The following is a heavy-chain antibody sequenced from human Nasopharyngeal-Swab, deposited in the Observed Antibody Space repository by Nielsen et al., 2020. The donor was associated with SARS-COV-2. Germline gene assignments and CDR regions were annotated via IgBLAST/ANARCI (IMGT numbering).Heavy chain of an antibody. Sequence: ASVKVSCKASGYTFTRNYIHWIRQAPGQGLEWMGIINPGGDYTNYAQKFQSRVTVTKDTSTSTVYMELSSLRSEDTAVYYCARDHSSSSSWWFDPWGQGTLVTVSS. V-gene: IGHV1-46*01. D-gene: IGHD6-6*01. CDR2: INPGGDYT. CDR3: ARDHSSSSSWWFDP. CDR1: GYTFTRNY. J-gene: IGHJ5*02.